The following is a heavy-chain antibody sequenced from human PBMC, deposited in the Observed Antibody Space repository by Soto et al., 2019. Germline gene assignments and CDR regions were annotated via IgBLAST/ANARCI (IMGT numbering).Heavy chain of an antibody. V-gene: IGHV4-39*02. J-gene: IGHJ5*02. CDR3: AREDTHWLDP. D-gene: IGHD5-18*01. Sequence: PSETLSLTCTVSGGSISSSSYYWGWIRQPPGKGLEWIGSIYYSGITYYSPSLQRRVTISVDTSKNQFSLKLSSVTAADTALYYCAREDTHWLDPWGQGTLVTVSS. CDR2: IYYSGIT. CDR1: GGSISSSSYY.